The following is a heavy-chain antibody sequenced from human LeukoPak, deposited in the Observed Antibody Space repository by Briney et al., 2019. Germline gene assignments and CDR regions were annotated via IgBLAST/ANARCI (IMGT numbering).Heavy chain of an antibody. CDR3: AREFDAFDI. CDR1: GFTFSNFV. V-gene: IGHV3-30*03. Sequence: GGSLRLSCAASGFTFSNFVIHWVRQAPDKELEWVAGISQDVNNKYYVDSVKGRFTISRDNSKNTLYLQMNTLRPEDTAVYYCAREFDAFDIWGQGTMVTVFS. CDR2: ISQDVNNK. J-gene: IGHJ3*02.